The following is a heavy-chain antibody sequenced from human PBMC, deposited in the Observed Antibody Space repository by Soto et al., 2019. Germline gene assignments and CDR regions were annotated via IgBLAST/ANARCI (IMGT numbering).Heavy chain of an antibody. V-gene: IGHV1-18*01. D-gene: IGHD3-10*01. Sequence: ASVKVSCKASGYTFTSYGISWVRQAPGQGLEWLGWISAYNGNTNYAQKLQGRVTMTTDTSTSTAYMELRSLRSDDTAVYYCARGVDRLLWFGELSPGPIDYPGQGILVTVSS. CDR1: GYTFTSYG. CDR3: ARGVDRLLWFGELSPGPIDY. J-gene: IGHJ4*02. CDR2: ISAYNGNT.